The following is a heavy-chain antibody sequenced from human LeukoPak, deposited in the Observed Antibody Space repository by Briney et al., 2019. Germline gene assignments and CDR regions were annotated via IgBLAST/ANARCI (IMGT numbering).Heavy chain of an antibody. CDR1: GFTVSSNY. D-gene: IGHD7-27*01. CDR3: ARSEVGKAFDY. CDR2: INRSSGTI. J-gene: IGHJ4*02. V-gene: IGHV3-21*01. Sequence: PGGSLRLSCAASGFTVSSNYMSWVRQAPGKGLEWVSCINRSSGTIYYADSVKGRFTISRDNAENSLYLQMNSLRAEDTAIYYCARSEVGKAFDYWGQGTPVTVSS.